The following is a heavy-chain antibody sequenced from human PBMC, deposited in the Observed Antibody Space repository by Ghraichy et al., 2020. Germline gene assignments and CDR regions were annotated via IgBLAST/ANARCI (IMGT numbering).Heavy chain of an antibody. CDR3: ARDGSTSTDARGMEV. J-gene: IGHJ6*02. V-gene: IGHV3-21*01. D-gene: IGHD1-26*01. CDR2: ISGSGIYT. CDR1: GFAFSAYT. Sequence: GGSLRLSCAASGFAFSAYTMISLRQAPGKGLEWVSSISGSGIYTYYADSMKGRFTISRDNAKHALYLQLNSLRAEDTAVSYCARDGSTSTDARGMEVWGHGTTLTVS.